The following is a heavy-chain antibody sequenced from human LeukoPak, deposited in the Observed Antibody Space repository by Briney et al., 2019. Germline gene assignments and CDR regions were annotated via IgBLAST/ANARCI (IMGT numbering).Heavy chain of an antibody. CDR3: AKPFGFLEWLYGGYFDS. CDR2: LYSDGST. V-gene: IGHV3-53*01. D-gene: IGHD3-3*01. CDR1: GFTVSRNY. J-gene: IGHJ4*02. Sequence: GGSLRLSCAASGFTVSRNYMSWVRQAPGKGLEWVSVLYSDGSTYHADSVKGRFTISRDNSKNTLYLQMNSLRAEDTAVYYCAKPFGFLEWLYGGYFDSWGQGTLVTVSS.